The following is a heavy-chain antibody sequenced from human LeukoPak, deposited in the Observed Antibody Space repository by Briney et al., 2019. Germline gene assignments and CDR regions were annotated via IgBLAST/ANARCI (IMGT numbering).Heavy chain of an antibody. CDR2: INAGNGNT. V-gene: IGHV1-3*01. CDR1: GYTFTSYA. J-gene: IGHJ4*02. D-gene: IGHD2-15*01. Sequence: ASVKVSCKASGYTFTSYAMHWVRQAPGQRLEWMGWINAGNGNTKYSQKFQGRVTITRDTSASTAYVELSSLRSEDTAVYYCARDRGYCSGGSCLQTYYFDYWGQGTLVTVPS. CDR3: ARDRGYCSGGSCLQTYYFDY.